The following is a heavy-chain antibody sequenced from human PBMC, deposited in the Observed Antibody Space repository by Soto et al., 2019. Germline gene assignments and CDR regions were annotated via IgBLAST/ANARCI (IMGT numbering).Heavy chain of an antibody. V-gene: IGHV3-23*01. CDR3: AKWDCYGDH. D-gene: IGHD2-21*01. CDR2: ISIGGDKT. Sequence: EVQLLESGGDLIQPGGSLRLSCAASGFTFSSNYFTWVRQAPGKGLEYVSGISIGGDKTWHADSVKGRFTVSRDNSKNTVYLQMNSLRVDDTAVYYCAKWDCYGDHWGQGTLVTVSS. CDR1: GFTFSSNY. J-gene: IGHJ5*02.